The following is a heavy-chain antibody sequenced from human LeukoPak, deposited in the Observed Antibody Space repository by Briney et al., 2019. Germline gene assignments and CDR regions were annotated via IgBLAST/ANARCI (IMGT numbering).Heavy chain of an antibody. J-gene: IGHJ5*02. Sequence: GASVKVSCKASGYAFTSYYTHWVRQAPGQGLEWMGIINPGGGSTSYAQKFQGRVTMTRDTSTSTVYMELSSLRSEDTAVYYCARDQGDPGGFDPWGQGTLVTVSS. CDR2: INPGGGST. V-gene: IGHV1-46*01. CDR1: GYAFTSYY. CDR3: ARDQGDPGGFDP. D-gene: IGHD3-16*01.